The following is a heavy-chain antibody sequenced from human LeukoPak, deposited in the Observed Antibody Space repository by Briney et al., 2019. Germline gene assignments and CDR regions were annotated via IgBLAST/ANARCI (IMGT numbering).Heavy chain of an antibody. D-gene: IGHD2-21*01. V-gene: IGHV4-34*01. CDR1: GGSFSGYY. Sequence: SETLSLTCAVYGGSFSGYYWSWIRQPPGKGLEWIGEINHSGSTNYNPSLKSRVTISVDTSKNQFSLKLSSVTAADTALYYCARSAYRDFDYWGQGTLVTVSS. CDR3: ARSAYRDFDY. J-gene: IGHJ4*02. CDR2: INHSGST.